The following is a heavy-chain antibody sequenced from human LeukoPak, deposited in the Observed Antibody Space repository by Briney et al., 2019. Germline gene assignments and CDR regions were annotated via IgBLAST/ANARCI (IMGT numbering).Heavy chain of an antibody. CDR2: IYWNDDK. CDR3: AHTRITMVRGVVFDY. J-gene: IGHJ4*02. CDR1: GFSLSTSGVG. D-gene: IGHD3-10*01. V-gene: IGHV2-5*01. Sequence: SGPTLVNPTQTLTLTCTFSGFSLSTSGVGVGWILQPPGKALEWLALIYWNDDKRYSPSLKSRLTITKDTSKNQVVLTMTNMDPVDTATYYCAHTRITMVRGVVFDYWGQGTLVTVSS.